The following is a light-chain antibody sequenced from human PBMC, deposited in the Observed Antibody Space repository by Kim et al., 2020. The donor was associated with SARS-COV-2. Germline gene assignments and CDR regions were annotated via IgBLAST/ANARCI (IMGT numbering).Light chain of an antibody. CDR1: RGIISY. CDR3: QQHNINQLT. V-gene: IGKV1-9*01. J-gene: IGKJ4*01. Sequence: SAAVGDGGIITRRPSRGIISYLAGFQQKKGKTPTLLIYDASTMQSGVPSRCSGSGSGTDFTLPISGLQHEDFATYYCQQHNINQLTFGEGTKLEI. CDR2: DAS.